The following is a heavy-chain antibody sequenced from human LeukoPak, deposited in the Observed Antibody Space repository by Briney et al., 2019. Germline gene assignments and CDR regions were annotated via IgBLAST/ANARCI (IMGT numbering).Heavy chain of an antibody. CDR3: AKERGSGYHYFDY. Sequence: PGGSLRLSCPVSGFTFSSYAMSWVRQAPGRGLEWVSVISTSGESAYYADSVKGRFTISRDNSKNTLYLQMNSLRAEDTAVYYCAKERGSGYHYFDYWGQGTLVTVSS. CDR2: ISTSGESA. V-gene: IGHV3-23*01. CDR1: GFTFSSYA. D-gene: IGHD3-22*01. J-gene: IGHJ4*02.